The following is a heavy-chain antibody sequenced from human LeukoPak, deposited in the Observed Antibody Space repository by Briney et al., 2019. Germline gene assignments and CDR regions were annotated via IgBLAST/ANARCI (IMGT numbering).Heavy chain of an antibody. CDR1: GFTFSNHA. D-gene: IGHD2-2*01. CDR2: LSGSGGST. V-gene: IGHV3-23*01. Sequence: GGSLRLSCAASGFTFSNHAMSWVRQAPGKGLEWVSALSGSGGSTYYADSVKGRFTISRDNSKNTLYLQMNSLRAEDTAKYYCAKVASLCTSTSCVRGGFDYWGQGTLATVSS. CDR3: AKVASLCTSTSCVRGGFDY. J-gene: IGHJ4*02.